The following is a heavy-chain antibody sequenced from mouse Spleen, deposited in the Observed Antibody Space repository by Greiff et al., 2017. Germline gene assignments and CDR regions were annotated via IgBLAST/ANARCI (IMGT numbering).Heavy chain of an antibody. D-gene: IGHD1-2*01. CDR1: GYTFTDYN. V-gene: IGHV1-18*01. Sequence: EVQLQQSGPELVKPGASVKIPCKASGYTFTDYNMDWVKQSHGKSLEWIGDINPNNGGTIYNQKFKGKATLTVDKSSSTAYMELRSLTSEDTAVYYCARLLRLPLVIFDVWGAGTTVTVSS. J-gene: IGHJ1*01. CDR2: INPNNGGT. CDR3: ARLLRLPLVIFDV.